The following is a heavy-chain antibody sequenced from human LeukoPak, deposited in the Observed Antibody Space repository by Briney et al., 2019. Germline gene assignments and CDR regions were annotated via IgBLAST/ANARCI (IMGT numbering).Heavy chain of an antibody. D-gene: IGHD6-19*01. V-gene: IGHV6-1*01. J-gene: IGHJ1*01. CDR2: TYYRSKWYN. Sequence: SQTLPLTCATFGDSVSSNSAAWNWIRQSPSRGLEWLGRTYYRSKWYNGYAVSVKSRITISADTSKNQFSLRLNSVTPEDTAVYYCARAIGWIVDWGQGTLVTVS. CDR1: GDSVSSNSAA. CDR3: ARAIGWIVD.